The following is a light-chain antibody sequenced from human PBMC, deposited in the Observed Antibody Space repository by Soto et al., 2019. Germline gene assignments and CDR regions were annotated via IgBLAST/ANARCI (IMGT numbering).Light chain of an antibody. Sequence: FMLTQPHSVSDSPGKTVTISCTGSSGSIASNYVQWYQQRPGSAPTTVIYEDNQRPSGVPDRFSGSIDSSSNSASLTISGLKTEDEADYYCQSYDSSNLAVFGGGTQLTVL. V-gene: IGLV6-57*02. CDR2: EDN. J-gene: IGLJ7*01. CDR1: SGSIASNY. CDR3: QSYDSSNLAV.